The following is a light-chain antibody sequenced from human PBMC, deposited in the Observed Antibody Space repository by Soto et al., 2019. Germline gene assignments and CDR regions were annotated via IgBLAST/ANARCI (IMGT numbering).Light chain of an antibody. J-gene: IGLJ2*01. CDR1: SSDVGAYNY. CDR2: EVS. Sequence: QSALTQPASVSGSPGQSSTISCTGTSSDVGAYNYISWYQQHPGKAPKLMIYEVSNRPSGVSTRFSGPKSGNTASLTISGLQAEDEGDYYCSTYINSITFVIFGGGTKLPVL. CDR3: STYINSITFVI. V-gene: IGLV2-14*01.